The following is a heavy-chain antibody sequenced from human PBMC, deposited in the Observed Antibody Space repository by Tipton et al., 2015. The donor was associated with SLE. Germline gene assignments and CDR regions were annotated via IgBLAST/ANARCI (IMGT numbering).Heavy chain of an antibody. J-gene: IGHJ4*02. CDR2: IYSGGST. Sequence: SLRLSCAASGFTVSSNYMSWVRQAPGKGLEWVSVIYSGGSTYYADSVKGRFTISRDNSKNTLYLQMNSLRAEDTAVYYCARGGSTPEGYSDYWGQGTLVTVSS. CDR3: ARGGSTPEGYSDY. V-gene: IGHV3-66*01. CDR1: GFTVSSNY. D-gene: IGHD5/OR15-5a*01.